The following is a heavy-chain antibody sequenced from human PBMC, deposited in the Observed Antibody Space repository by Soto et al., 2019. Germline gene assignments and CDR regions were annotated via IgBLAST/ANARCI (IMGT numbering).Heavy chain of an antibody. V-gene: IGHV3-30*03. CDR2: ISYDGSNK. CDR3: QAWGAAAGTRFDY. Sequence: QVQLVESGGGVVQPGRSLRLSCAASGFTFSSYGMHWVRQAPGKGLEWVAVISYDGSNKYYADSVKGRFTISRDNSKNTLYLQMNNLRAEDTAVYYCQAWGAAAGTRFDYWGQGTLVTVSS. D-gene: IGHD6-13*01. CDR1: GFTFSSYG. J-gene: IGHJ4*02.